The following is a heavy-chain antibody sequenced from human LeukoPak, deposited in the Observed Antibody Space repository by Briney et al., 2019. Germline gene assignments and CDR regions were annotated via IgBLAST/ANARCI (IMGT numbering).Heavy chain of an antibody. Sequence: SETLSLTCAVYGGSFSGYYSSWIRQPPGKGLGWIGEINHSGIANYNPSLKSRVSISVDTSKNQFSLKLSAVTTAETTVYYCAGGGVVPTFDPWGQGTLVTVSS. CDR2: INHSGIA. CDR3: AGGGVVPTFDP. D-gene: IGHD2-2*01. J-gene: IGHJ5*02. V-gene: IGHV4-34*01. CDR1: GGSFSGYY.